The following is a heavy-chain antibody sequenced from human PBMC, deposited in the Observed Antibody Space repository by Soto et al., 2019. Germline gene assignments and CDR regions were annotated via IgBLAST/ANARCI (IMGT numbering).Heavy chain of an antibody. D-gene: IGHD3-3*02. V-gene: IGHV3-23*01. Sequence: QLLQSGGGLVQPGGSLRLSCVASGFTFGEYGMNWVRQTPGKGLEWVSHIGGAGVLTFYADFVKGRFTISRDNSKHTLYLQMDSLRADDTAVYYCTKDAIPRNGIFDPFDCWGRGTPVTVSS. CDR1: GFTFGEYG. J-gene: IGHJ4*02. CDR2: IGGAGVLT. CDR3: TKDAIPRNGIFDPFDC.